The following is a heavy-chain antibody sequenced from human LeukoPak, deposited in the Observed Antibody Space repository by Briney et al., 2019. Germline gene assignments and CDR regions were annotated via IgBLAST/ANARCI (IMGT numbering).Heavy chain of an antibody. V-gene: IGHV4-34*01. D-gene: IGHD1-26*01. Sequence: SETLSLTCAVYGGSFSGYYWSWIRQPPGKGLEWIGEINHSGSTNYNPSLKSQVTISVDTSKNQFSLKLSSVTAADTAVYYCARWDDGLDYWGQGTLVTVSS. CDR2: INHSGST. CDR1: GGSFSGYY. CDR3: ARWDDGLDY. J-gene: IGHJ4*02.